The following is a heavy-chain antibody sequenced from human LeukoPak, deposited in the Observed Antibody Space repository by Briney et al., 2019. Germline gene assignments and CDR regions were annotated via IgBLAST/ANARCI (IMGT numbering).Heavy chain of an antibody. J-gene: IGHJ6*02. CDR3: ARGGIQHYYYYGMDV. CDR1: GFTFSTYV. Sequence: GGSLRLSCAASGFTFSTYVMSWVRQAPGKGLEWVSGISESGAGTYYADSVKGRFTISRDNSKNTLYLQMNSLRAEDTAVYYCARGGIQHYYYYGMDVWGQVTTVTVSS. D-gene: IGHD5-18*01. CDR2: ISESGAGT. V-gene: IGHV3-23*01.